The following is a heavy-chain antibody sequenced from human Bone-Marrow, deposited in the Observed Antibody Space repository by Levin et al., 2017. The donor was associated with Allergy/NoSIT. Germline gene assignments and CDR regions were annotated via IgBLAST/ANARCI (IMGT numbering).Heavy chain of an antibody. D-gene: IGHD6-6*01. CDR2: ITDRGDRA. CDR3: ATIGYSSSDRSFYGLDV. Sequence: GGSLRLSCAASGFTFSSYAISWVRQAPGKGLEWVSSITDRGDRAYYADSVKGRFTISRDNSKDTLNLQMNSLRADDTALYYCATIGYSSSDRSFYGLDVWGQGTTVTVSS. CDR1: GFTFSSYA. V-gene: IGHV3-23*01. J-gene: IGHJ6*02.